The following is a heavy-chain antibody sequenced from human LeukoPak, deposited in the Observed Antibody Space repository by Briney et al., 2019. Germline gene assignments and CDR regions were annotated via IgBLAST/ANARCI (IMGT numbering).Heavy chain of an antibody. CDR3: ASSAAAGPQARYYFDY. CDR2: IIPIFGTA. CDR1: GGTFSSYA. V-gene: IGHV1-69*13. Sequence: GASVKVSCKASGGTFSSYAISWVRQAPGQGLEWMGGIIPIFGTANYAQKFQGRVTITADESTSTAYMELSSLRSEDTAVYYCASSAAAGPQARYYFDYWGQGTLVTVSS. D-gene: IGHD6-13*01. J-gene: IGHJ4*02.